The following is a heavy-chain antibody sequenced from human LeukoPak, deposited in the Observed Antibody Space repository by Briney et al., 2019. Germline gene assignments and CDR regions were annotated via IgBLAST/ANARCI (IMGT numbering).Heavy chain of an antibody. J-gene: IGHJ6*03. CDR3: AKDPPDAYGGNGNYYYYYMDV. CDR1: GGSISSGSYY. CDR2: IYTSGST. V-gene: IGHV4-61*02. Sequence: SETLSLTCTVSGGSISSGSYYWSWIRQPAGKGLEWIGRIYTSGSTNYNPSLKSRVTILADTSKNQFSLKLSSVTAADTAVYYCAKDPPDAYGGNGNYYYYYMDVWGKGTTVTVSS. D-gene: IGHD4-23*01.